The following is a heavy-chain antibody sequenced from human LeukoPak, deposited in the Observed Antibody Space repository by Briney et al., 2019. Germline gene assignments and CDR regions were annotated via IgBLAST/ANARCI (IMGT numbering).Heavy chain of an antibody. V-gene: IGHV1-2*06. D-gene: IGHD2-2*01. CDR2: INPNSGGT. Sequence: ASVKVSCKASGYTFTGYYMHWVRQAPGQGLEWMGRINPNSGGTNYAQKFQGRVTMTRDTSISTAYMELSRLRSDDTAVYYCARVKRYCSSTSCYWFDPWGQGTLVTVSS. J-gene: IGHJ5*02. CDR1: GYTFTGYY. CDR3: ARVKRYCSSTSCYWFDP.